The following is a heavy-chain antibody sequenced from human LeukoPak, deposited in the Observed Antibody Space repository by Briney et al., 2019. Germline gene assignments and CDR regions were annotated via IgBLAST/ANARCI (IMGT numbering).Heavy chain of an antibody. Sequence: GSSLRLSCAASGFTFSSYGMHGVRQAPGKGLEWVAVIWYDGSNKYYADSVKGRFTISRDNAKNTLYLQMNSLRAEDTAVYYCARVSSGSYFGYYYYYMDVWGKGTTVTVSS. D-gene: IGHD1-26*01. CDR1: GFTFSSYG. CDR3: ARVSSGSYFGYYYYYMDV. V-gene: IGHV3-33*01. J-gene: IGHJ6*03. CDR2: IWYDGSNK.